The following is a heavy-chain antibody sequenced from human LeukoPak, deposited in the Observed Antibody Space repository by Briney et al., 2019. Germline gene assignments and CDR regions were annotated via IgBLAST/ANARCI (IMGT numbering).Heavy chain of an antibody. J-gene: IGHJ6*03. V-gene: IGHV4-39*01. Sequence: SETLSLTCAVSGGSISSSSHYWGWIRQAPGKRLECIGTIYYSGSSYYTPSLEGRVTMSVDTSKNEFSLRLSSVTAADTAVYYCARLPAITTYYYYYIDVWGEGTMVTVSS. D-gene: IGHD5-12*01. CDR3: ARLPAITTYYYYYIDV. CDR1: GGSISSSSHY. CDR2: IYYSGSS.